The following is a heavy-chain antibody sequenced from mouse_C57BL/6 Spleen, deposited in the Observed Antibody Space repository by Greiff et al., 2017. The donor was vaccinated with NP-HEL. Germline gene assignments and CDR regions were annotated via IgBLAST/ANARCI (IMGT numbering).Heavy chain of an antibody. Sequence: VHVKQSGAELVRPGASVKLSCTASGFNIKDDYMHWVKQRPEQGLEWIGWIDPENGDTEYASKFQGKATITADTSSNTAYLQLSSLTSEDTAVYYCTTGNPFAYWGQGTLVTVSA. CDR2: IDPENGDT. V-gene: IGHV14-4*01. CDR1: GFNIKDDY. D-gene: IGHD2-1*01. J-gene: IGHJ3*01. CDR3: TTGNPFAY.